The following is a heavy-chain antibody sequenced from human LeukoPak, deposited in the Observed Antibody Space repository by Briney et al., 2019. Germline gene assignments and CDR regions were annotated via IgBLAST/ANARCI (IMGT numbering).Heavy chain of an antibody. CDR2: IYSGGNT. Sequence: GGSLRLSCTVSGFTVSSNSMSWVRQAPGKGLEWVSFIYSGGNTHYSDSVKGRFTISRDNSKNTLYLQMNSLRAEDTAIYYCARDRLGDGYIREFDSWGQGTLVIVSS. J-gene: IGHJ4*02. D-gene: IGHD5-24*01. CDR3: ARDRLGDGYIREFDS. CDR1: GFTVSSNS. V-gene: IGHV3-66*01.